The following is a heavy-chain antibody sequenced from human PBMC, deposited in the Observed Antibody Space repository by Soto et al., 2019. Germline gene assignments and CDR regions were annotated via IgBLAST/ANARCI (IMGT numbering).Heavy chain of an antibody. J-gene: IGHJ5*02. CDR3: AKVGIVATTQMGWFDP. CDR1: GFTFYNYG. V-gene: IGHV3-33*06. D-gene: IGHD1-26*01. CDR2: IWPDGDIE. Sequence: QVQLVESGGGVVQPERSLRLSCVASGFTFYNYGMHWVRQAPGKGLEWVAAIWPDGDIEHYPDSVKGRFTISRDNSRNTLYLQMNSLRAEDTAMYYCAKVGIVATTQMGWFDPWGQGTLVIVSS.